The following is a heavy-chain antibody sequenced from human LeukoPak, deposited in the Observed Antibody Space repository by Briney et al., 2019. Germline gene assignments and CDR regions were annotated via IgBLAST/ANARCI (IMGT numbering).Heavy chain of an antibody. CDR2: VSGSGDNT. CDR1: GASISSGTYY. CDR3: AKGLSASCYAGIDC. D-gene: IGHD2-2*01. Sequence: ETLSLTCTVSGASISSGTYYWGWIRQPPGKGLEWVSVVSGSGDNTFYTDSVKGRFTISRDDSKNTLYLQMSSLRAEDTAVYFCAKGLSASCYAGIDCWGRGTLVTVSS. J-gene: IGHJ4*02. V-gene: IGHV3-23*01.